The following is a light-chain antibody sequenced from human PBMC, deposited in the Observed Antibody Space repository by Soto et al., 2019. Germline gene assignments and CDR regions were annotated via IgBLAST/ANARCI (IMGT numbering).Light chain of an antibody. CDR3: SSYTGRKAWV. J-gene: IGLJ3*02. Sequence: QSALTQPASVSGSPGQSITISCTGASSDVGGFDYVSWSQQHPGKAPKLLIYEVSNRPSGVSNRFSASKSGNTASLTISGLQPEDEADYYCSSYTGRKAWVFGRGTKVTVL. CDR2: EVS. CDR1: SSDVGGFDY. V-gene: IGLV2-14*01.